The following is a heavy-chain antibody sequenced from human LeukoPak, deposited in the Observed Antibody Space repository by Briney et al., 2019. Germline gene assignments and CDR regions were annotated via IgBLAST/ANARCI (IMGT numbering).Heavy chain of an antibody. D-gene: IGHD5-12*01. Sequence: PSETLSLTCNVSGDSISSGSYYWSWIRQPAGKGLEWIGRIYSSGNTNYNPSLESRVTISVDTSTNQISLKLSSVTAADTAVYYCARQLAGRGYTVSFDYWGQGTLVTVSS. CDR3: ARQLAGRGYTVSFDY. V-gene: IGHV4-61*02. CDR2: IYSSGNT. CDR1: GDSISSGSYY. J-gene: IGHJ4*02.